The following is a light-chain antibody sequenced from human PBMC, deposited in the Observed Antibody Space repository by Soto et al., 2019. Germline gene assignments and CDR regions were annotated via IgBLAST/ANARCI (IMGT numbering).Light chain of an antibody. CDR1: SGHSSYI. CDR3: ETGDRNTHV. Sequence: QSVLTQSSSASASLGSSVKRTCTLSSGHSSYIIAWHQQQPGKAPRYLMKLEGSGSYNKGSGVPDRFSGSSSGADRYLTISNLQFEDEADDYCETGDRNTHVFGGGTTLTVL. J-gene: IGLJ3*02. CDR2: LEGSGSY. V-gene: IGLV4-60*02.